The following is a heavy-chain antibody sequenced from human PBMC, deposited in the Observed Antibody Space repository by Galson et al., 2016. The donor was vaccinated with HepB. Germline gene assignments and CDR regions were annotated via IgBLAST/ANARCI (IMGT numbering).Heavy chain of an antibody. V-gene: IGHV1-18*01. D-gene: IGHD3-10*01. CDR3: GRGYHYGSGSYPPGY. CDR1: GYTFSNYG. CDR2: ISAYSGST. J-gene: IGHJ4*02. Sequence: SVKVSCKGSGYTFSNYGYTWVRLAPGQGLEWVGWISAYSGSTLYAQTVQGRVTMTTDTSTNTVYMELRSLRSDDTAVYYCGRGYHYGSGSYPPGYWGQGTLVTVSS.